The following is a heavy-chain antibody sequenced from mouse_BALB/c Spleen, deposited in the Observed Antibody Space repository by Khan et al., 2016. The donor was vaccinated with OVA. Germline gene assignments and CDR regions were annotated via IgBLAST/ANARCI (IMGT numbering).Heavy chain of an antibody. CDR2: ISSGDST. Sequence: EVELVESGGGLVKPGESLKLSCAASGFTFSNYAMSWVRQSPEKRLEWVASISSGDSTYYPDSVKGRFTISSDNARNILYLQMSSLRSEDTAMYYCARDYWFAYWGQGTLVTVSA. CDR1: GFTFSNYA. J-gene: IGHJ3*01. V-gene: IGHV5-6-5*01. CDR3: ARDYWFAY.